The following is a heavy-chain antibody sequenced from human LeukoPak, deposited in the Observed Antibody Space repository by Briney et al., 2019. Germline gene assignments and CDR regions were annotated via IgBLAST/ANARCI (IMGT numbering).Heavy chain of an antibody. CDR1: GFTFSDYY. Sequence: GGSLRLSCAASGFTFSDYYMSWIRQAPGKGLEWLSYISKNGKTIYYADSVKGRFTISRNNAKKSVYLQMNSLRAEDTAVYYCATTGLLGDIPWGQGTLVTVSS. D-gene: IGHD2-21*01. J-gene: IGHJ5*02. V-gene: IGHV3-11*01. CDR3: ATTGLLGDIP. CDR2: ISKNGKTI.